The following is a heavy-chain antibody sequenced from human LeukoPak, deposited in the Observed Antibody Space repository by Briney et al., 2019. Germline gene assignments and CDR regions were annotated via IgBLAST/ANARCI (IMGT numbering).Heavy chain of an antibody. V-gene: IGHV1-3*01. Sequence: ASVKVSCKAFGYTFTNYAIHWVRQAPGQGLEWMGRINAGNGDTKYSQKFQGRVTITRDTSASTAYMELSSLRSEDTAVYYCARVWPTREEFDPWGQGTLVTVSS. D-gene: IGHD1-26*01. CDR2: INAGNGDT. J-gene: IGHJ5*02. CDR3: ARVWPTREEFDP. CDR1: GYTFTNYA.